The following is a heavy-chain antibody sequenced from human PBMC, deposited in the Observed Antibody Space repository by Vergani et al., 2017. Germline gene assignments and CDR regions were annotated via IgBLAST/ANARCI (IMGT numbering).Heavy chain of an antibody. J-gene: IGHJ4*02. Sequence: QVQLQQWGAGLLKPSETLSLTCGVHDASDNRYFWNWIRQSPGKGLEWMGEINHSGSAVYNPSLKSRLTVSLDKSKNQIFLKVKSVTAADSAVYYCARCLMGESYRFDSWGPGTPVTVSP. CDR2: INHSGSA. CDR1: DASDNRYF. D-gene: IGHD3-16*02. V-gene: IGHV4-34*02. CDR3: ARCLMGESYRFDS.